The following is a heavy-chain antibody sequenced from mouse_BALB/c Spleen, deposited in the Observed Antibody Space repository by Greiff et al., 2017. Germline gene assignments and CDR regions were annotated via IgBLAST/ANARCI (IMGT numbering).Heavy chain of an antibody. D-gene: IGHD1-2*01. CDR3: ARESYGPRLLAMDY. CDR2: ISDGGSYT. Sequence: EVKLMESGGGLVKPGGSLKLSCAASGFTFSDYYMYWVRQTPEKRLEWVATISDGGSYTYYPDSVKGRFTISRDNAKNNLYLQMSSLKSEDTAMYYCARESYGPRLLAMDYWGQGTSVTVSS. CDR1: GFTFSDYY. J-gene: IGHJ4*01. V-gene: IGHV5-4*02.